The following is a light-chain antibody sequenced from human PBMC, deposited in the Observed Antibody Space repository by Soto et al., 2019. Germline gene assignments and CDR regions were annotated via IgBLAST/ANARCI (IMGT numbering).Light chain of an antibody. CDR3: QQLSNWPPYT. Sequence: EIVLTQSPATLSLSPGERATLSCRASQNVSRYLACYQQKPGKAPRLLIYDASNRATGIPSRFSGSGSGTDFTLTISSLEPEDFAVYYCQQLSNWPPYTFGQGTKLEIK. CDR1: QNVSRY. V-gene: IGKV3-11*01. CDR2: DAS. J-gene: IGKJ2*01.